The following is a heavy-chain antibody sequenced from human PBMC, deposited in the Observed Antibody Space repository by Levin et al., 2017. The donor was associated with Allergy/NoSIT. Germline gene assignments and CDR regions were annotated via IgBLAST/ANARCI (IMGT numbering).Heavy chain of an antibody. D-gene: IGHD5-24*01. CDR3: VRGATGNGYNSDY. CDR2: IYADGSNT. J-gene: IGHJ4*02. V-gene: IGHV3-74*01. Sequence: GGSLRLSCASSGFTFSSYWMHWVSQAPGKGLEWVSRIYADGSNTNYANSVKGRFTISRDNARNTLYLQMNSLRDEDTAVYYCVRGATGNGYNSDYWGQGTRVTVSS. CDR1: GFTFSSYW.